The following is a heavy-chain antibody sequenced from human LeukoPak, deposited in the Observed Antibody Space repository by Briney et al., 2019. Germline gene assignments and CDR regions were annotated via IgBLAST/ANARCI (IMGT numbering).Heavy chain of an antibody. J-gene: IGHJ3*02. CDR1: GGSFSGYY. CDR2: INHSGST. D-gene: IGHD3-10*01. CDR3: AKSNGYGLVDI. Sequence: SETLSLTCAVYGGSFSGYYWSWIRQPPGKGLEWIGEINHSGSTNYNPSLKSRVNISLDTSRNQFSLKLNSVTAADTAVYYCAKSNGYGLVDIWGQGTMVTVSS. V-gene: IGHV4-34*01.